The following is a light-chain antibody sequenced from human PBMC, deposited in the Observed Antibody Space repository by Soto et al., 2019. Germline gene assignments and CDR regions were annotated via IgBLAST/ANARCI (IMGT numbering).Light chain of an antibody. CDR3: QSYDSTLTGPWV. V-gene: IGLV1-40*01. CDR1: NSNIGTGYD. CDR2: GDN. Sequence: QSVLTQPLSVSGAPGQRVTISCAGSNSNIGTGYDVHWYQQLPGKVPRLLVYGDNRRPSGVPDRFSVSRSGTSASLAITGLQAEDEADYYCQSYDSTLTGPWVFGGGTKVTVL. J-gene: IGLJ3*02.